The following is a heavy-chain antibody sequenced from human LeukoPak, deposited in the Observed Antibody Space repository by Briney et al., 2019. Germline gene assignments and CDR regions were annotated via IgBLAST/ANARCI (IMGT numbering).Heavy chain of an antibody. D-gene: IGHD3-3*01. CDR2: ISSSGSTI. J-gene: IGHJ4*02. V-gene: IGHV3-11*01. CDR3: ARAVITYYDFWSGPNGYFDY. Sequence: GSLGLSCAASGFTFSDYYMSWIRQAPGKGLEWVSYISSSGSTIYYADSVKGRFTISRDNAKNSLYLQISSLRAEDTAVYYCARAVITYYDFWSGPNGYFDYWGQGTLVTVSS. CDR1: GFTFSDYY.